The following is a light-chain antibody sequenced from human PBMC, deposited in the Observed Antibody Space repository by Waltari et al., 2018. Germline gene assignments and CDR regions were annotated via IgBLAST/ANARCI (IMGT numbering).Light chain of an antibody. CDR2: DAS. CDR1: RDINNF. Sequence: DIQLTQSPSSLSASVGARVTISCQASRDINNFLNWYQQKPGKAPTLLIYDASNLEIGVPSRFSGRGSGTHFTLTITNVQPEDVATYYCQLYDDFPPYTFGQGTKLDIK. J-gene: IGKJ2*01. V-gene: IGKV1-33*01. CDR3: QLYDDFPPYT.